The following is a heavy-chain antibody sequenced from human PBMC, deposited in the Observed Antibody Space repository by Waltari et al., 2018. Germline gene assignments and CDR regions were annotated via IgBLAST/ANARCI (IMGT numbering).Heavy chain of an antibody. Sequence: QVQLQESGPGLVKPSQTLSLTCTVSGGSISSGSYYWSWIRQPAGKGLEWIGRIYTSGSTNYNPSRKSRVTRSVDTSKNQFSLKRSSVTAADTAVYYCAISGGNSAFDIWGQGTMVTVSS. CDR1: GGSISSGSYY. V-gene: IGHV4-61*02. CDR3: AISGGNSAFDI. D-gene: IGHD2-21*02. CDR2: IYTSGST. J-gene: IGHJ3*02.